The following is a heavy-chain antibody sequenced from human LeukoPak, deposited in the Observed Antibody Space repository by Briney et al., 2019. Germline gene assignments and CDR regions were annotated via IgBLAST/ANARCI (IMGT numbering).Heavy chain of an antibody. CDR3: AKASYYDSSGYRTGPYYFDY. D-gene: IGHD3-22*01. CDR2: ISYDGSNK. Sequence: GRSLRLSCAASGFTFSSYAMHWVRQAPGKGLEWVAVISYDGSNKYYADSVKGRFTISRDNSKNTLYLQMNSLRAEDTAVYYCAKASYYDSSGYRTGPYYFDYWGQGTLVTVSS. V-gene: IGHV3-30-3*01. CDR1: GFTFSSYA. J-gene: IGHJ4*02.